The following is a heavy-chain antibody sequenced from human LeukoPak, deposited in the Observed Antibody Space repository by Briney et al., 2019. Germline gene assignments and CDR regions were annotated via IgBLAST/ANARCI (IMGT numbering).Heavy chain of an antibody. D-gene: IGHD6-19*01. Sequence: PGRSLRLSCAASGFTFSSYGMHWVRQAPGKGLEWVAVIWDDGSNKYYADSVKGRFTISRDNSKNTLYLQMNSLRAEDTAVYYCATVLSDSRGWYHFDNWGQGTLVTVSS. CDR2: IWDDGSNK. J-gene: IGHJ4*02. CDR1: GFTFSSYG. CDR3: ATVLSDSRGWYHFDN. V-gene: IGHV3-33*03.